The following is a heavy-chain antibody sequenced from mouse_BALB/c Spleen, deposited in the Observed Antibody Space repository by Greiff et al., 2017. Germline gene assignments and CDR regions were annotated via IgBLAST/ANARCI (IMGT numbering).Heavy chain of an antibody. D-gene: IGHD2-14*01. J-gene: IGHJ4*01. CDR3: ARGGVRRGYYYAMDY. CDR2: ISTYYGDA. V-gene: IGHV1S137*01. Sequence: QVQLQQSGAELVRPGVSVKISCKGSGYTFTDYAMHWVKQSHAKSLEWIGVISTYYGDASYNQKFKGKATMTVDKSSSTAYMELARLTSEDSAIYYCARGGVRRGYYYAMDYWGQGTSVTVSS. CDR1: GYTFTDYA.